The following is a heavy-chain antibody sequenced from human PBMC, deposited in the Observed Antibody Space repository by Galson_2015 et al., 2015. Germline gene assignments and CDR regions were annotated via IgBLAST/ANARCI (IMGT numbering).Heavy chain of an antibody. J-gene: IGHJ4*02. V-gene: IGHV3-53*01. CDR1: GFTVSSNY. CDR2: IYSGGST. Sequence: SLRLSCAASGFTVSSNYMSWVRQAPGKGLEWVSVIYSGGSTCYADSVKGRFTISRDNSKNTLYLQMNSLRAEDTAVYYCARGGAYCGGDCLDYWGQGTLVTVSS. D-gene: IGHD2-21*02. CDR3: ARGGAYCGGDCLDY.